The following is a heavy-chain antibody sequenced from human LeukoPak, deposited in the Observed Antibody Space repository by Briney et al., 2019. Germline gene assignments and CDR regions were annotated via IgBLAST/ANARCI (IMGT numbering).Heavy chain of an antibody. CDR1: GFTVSTNY. V-gene: IGHV3-53*01. CDR3: ARGGAGSANFDY. CDR2: IYSGGST. Sequence: PGRSLRLSCAASGFTVSTNYMSWVRQAPGKELEWVSVIYSGGSTYYADSVTSRFTITRDHSKHPPDLPIKNLKPEDTAVYYCARGGAGSANFDYWGQGTLVTVSS. J-gene: IGHJ4*02. D-gene: IGHD1-26*01.